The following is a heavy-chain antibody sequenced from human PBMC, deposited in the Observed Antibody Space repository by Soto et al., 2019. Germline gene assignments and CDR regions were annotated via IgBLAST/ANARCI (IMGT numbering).Heavy chain of an antibody. CDR1: GFTFGDYA. CDR3: TRVAPIDY. Sequence: GGSLRLSCTASGFTFGDYAMSWVRQAPGKGLEWVGFIRSKAYGGTTEYAASVKGRFTTSRDDSKSIAYLQMNSLKTEDTAVYYCTRVAPIDYWGQGTLVTVSS. V-gene: IGHV3-49*04. CDR2: IRSKAYGGTT. J-gene: IGHJ4*02.